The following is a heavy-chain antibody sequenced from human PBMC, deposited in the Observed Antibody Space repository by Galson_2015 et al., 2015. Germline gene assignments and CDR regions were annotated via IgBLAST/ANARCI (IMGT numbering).Heavy chain of an antibody. V-gene: IGHV6-1*01. Sequence: CAISGDSVSSHSAGWNWIRQSPLRGLEWLGRTYYRSQWYNDYAESVKSRITINPDTSKNQFSLHLNSVTPEDTAVYYCARVSVTAFDFWGQGTLVTVSS. CDR3: ARVSVTAFDF. CDR2: TYYRSQWYN. CDR1: GDSVSSHSAG. J-gene: IGHJ4*02. D-gene: IGHD2-21*02.